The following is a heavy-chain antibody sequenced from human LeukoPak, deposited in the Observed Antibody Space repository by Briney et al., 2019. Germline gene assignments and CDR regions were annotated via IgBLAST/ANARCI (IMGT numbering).Heavy chain of an antibody. Sequence: SETLSLTCAVYGGSFSAFYWSWVRQSPGKGLEWIGEINYSGSTNYNPSLKSRVTISVDKSKNQFSLKLSSVTAADTAVYYCARDLPIMSSSWSRGFDYWGQGTLVTVSS. J-gene: IGHJ4*02. CDR1: GGSFSAFY. D-gene: IGHD6-13*01. CDR2: INYSGST. V-gene: IGHV4-34*01. CDR3: ARDLPIMSSSWSRGFDY.